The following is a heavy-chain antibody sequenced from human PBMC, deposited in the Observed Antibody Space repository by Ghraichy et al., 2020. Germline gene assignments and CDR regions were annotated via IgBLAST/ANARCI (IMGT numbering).Heavy chain of an antibody. J-gene: IGHJ4*02. CDR1: GFTFSSYT. V-gene: IGHV3-30*04. Sequence: GETLNISCAASGFTFSSYTMHWVRQAPGKGLEWVTVISYDGSNKYYADSVKGRFTISRDNSKNTLYLQMNSLRAEDTAVYYCARDQGYFDYWGQGTLVTVSS. CDR3: ARDQGYFDY. CDR2: ISYDGSNK.